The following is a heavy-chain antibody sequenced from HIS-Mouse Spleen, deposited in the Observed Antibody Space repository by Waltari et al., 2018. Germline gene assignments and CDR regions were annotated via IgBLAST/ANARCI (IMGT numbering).Heavy chain of an antibody. CDR2: IYYSGGT. D-gene: IGHD4-17*01. Sequence: QLQLQESGPGLVKPSETLSLTCTVSGGSIRSSSHYWGWIRQPPGKGLEWIGSIYYSGGTYYNPSLKSRVTISVDTSKNQFSLKLSSVTAADTAVYYCARDYGDNWFDPWGQGTLVTVSS. V-gene: IGHV4-39*07. CDR1: GGSIRSSSHY. CDR3: ARDYGDNWFDP. J-gene: IGHJ5*02.